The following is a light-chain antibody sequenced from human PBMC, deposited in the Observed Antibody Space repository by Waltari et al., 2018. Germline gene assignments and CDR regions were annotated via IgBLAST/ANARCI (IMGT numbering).Light chain of an antibody. V-gene: IGLV2-11*01. CDR3: CSYAGIWV. Sequence: QSALTQPRSVSGSPGQSVTISCAGTGSDVGDFNSVSWYQQHPGKAPRLVIFDVTPRPSGVPVRFSGSKSGTSASLTVSGLQAEDEADYYCCSYAGIWVFGGGTKLTVL. CDR2: DVT. J-gene: IGLJ3*02. CDR1: GSDVGDFNS.